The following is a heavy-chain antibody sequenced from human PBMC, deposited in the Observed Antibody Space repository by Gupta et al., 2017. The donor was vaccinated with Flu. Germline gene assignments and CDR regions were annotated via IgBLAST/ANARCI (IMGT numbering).Heavy chain of an antibody. J-gene: IGHJ6*02. CDR3: ARGDPIEYSSSRGNYYYYGMDV. Sequence: GSTNYNPSLKSRVTISVDTSKNQFSLKLSSVTAADTAVYYCARGDPIEYSSSRGNYYYYGMDVWGQGTTVTVSS. D-gene: IGHD6-6*01. CDR2: GST. V-gene: IGHV4-59*09.